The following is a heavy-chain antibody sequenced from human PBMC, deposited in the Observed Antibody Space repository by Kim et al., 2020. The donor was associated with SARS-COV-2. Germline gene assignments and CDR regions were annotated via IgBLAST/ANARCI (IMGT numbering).Heavy chain of an antibody. J-gene: IGHJ6*02. CDR2: ISYDGSNK. D-gene: IGHD5-18*01. CDR3: ARDRIQLWSPDKDYYYYGMDV. V-gene: IGHV3-30-3*01. CDR1: GFTFSSYA. Sequence: GGSLRLSCAASGFTFSSYAMHWVRQAPGKGLEWVAVISYDGSNKYYADSVKGRFTISRDNSKNTLYLQMNSLRAEDTAVYYCARDRIQLWSPDKDYYYYGMDVWGQGTTVTVSS.